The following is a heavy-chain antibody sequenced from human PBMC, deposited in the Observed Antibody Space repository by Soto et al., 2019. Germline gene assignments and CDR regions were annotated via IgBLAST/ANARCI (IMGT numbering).Heavy chain of an antibody. Sequence: WETLSLTCAVYGGSFSGYYWSWIRQPPGKGLEWIGEINHSGSTNYNPSLKSRVTISVDTSKNQFSLKLSSVTAADTAVYYCARGWNQDYWGQGTLVTVSS. D-gene: IGHD1-1*01. CDR1: GGSFSGYY. CDR2: INHSGST. J-gene: IGHJ4*02. CDR3: ARGWNQDY. V-gene: IGHV4-34*01.